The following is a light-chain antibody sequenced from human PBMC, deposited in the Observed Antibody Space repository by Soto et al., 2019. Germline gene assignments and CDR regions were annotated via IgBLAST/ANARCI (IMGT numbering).Light chain of an antibody. Sequence: NFMLTQPHSVSDSPGKTVTISCTGSGGSIASNYVQWYQQRPGSAPTIVIFEDNQRPSGVPDRFFGSIDTSSNSASLTISGLKTEDEADYYCQSYDSDSQGVFGGGTKVTVL. CDR1: GGSIASNY. V-gene: IGLV6-57*02. CDR3: QSYDSDSQGV. J-gene: IGLJ3*02. CDR2: EDN.